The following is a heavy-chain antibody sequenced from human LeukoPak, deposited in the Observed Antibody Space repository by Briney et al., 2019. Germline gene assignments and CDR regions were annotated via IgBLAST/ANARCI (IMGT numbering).Heavy chain of an antibody. CDR3: AREWGPAAMAHTLN. J-gene: IGHJ4*02. CDR1: GFTFSSYT. CDR2: ISSSGSYM. V-gene: IGHV3-21*01. Sequence: GGSLRLSCVVSGFTFSSYTMNWVRQAPGRGLEWVSSISSSGSYMFYADSVKGRFTISRDNAKNSLYLQMNSLRAGDTAVYYCAREWGPAAMAHTLNWGQGTLVTVSS. D-gene: IGHD2-2*01.